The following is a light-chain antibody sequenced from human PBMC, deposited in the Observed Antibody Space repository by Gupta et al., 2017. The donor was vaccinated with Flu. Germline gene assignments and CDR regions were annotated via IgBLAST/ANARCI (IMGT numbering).Light chain of an antibody. V-gene: IGLV2-14*01. CDR3: ASYTTTSTWV. J-gene: IGLJ3*02. CDR2: EVT. Sequence: QSALTQPASVSGSPGQSITISCTGTSSDVGGYNYVSWYQQHPGKAPKLMIYEVTDRPSGVSNRFSGSKPGNTASLTISGLHAEDEADYFCASYTTTSTWVFGGGTKLTVL. CDR1: SSDVGGYNY.